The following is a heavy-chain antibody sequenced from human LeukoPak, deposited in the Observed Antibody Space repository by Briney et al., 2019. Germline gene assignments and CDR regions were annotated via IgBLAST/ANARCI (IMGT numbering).Heavy chain of an antibody. CDR2: IIPNSGGT. CDR1: GYTFTDYY. Sequence: ASVKVSCKTSGYTFTDYYIHWVRQAPGQGLEWMGWIIPNSGGTSYAQKFQGRVTMTRDTSISTAYLELSSLRTDDTAVYYCAGPSEDYYFYYYMDVWGKGTTVTVSS. V-gene: IGHV1-2*02. CDR3: AGPSEDYYFYYYMDV. J-gene: IGHJ6*03.